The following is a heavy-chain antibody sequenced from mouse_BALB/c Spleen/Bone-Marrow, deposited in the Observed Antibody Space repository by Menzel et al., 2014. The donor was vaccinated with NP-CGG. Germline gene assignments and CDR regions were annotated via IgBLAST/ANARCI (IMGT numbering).Heavy chain of an antibody. D-gene: IGHD1-1*01. V-gene: IGHV1S41*01. CDR1: GYTSTSYW. CDR3: ARGGDYYGSSSFAC. Sequence: DLVKPGASVKLSCKASGYTSTSYWINWIKQRPGQGLEWIGRIAPGSGSTYYNEMFKGKATLTVDTSSSTAYIQLSSLSSEDSAVYFCARGGDYYGSSSFACWGQGTLVTVSA. CDR2: IAPGSGST. J-gene: IGHJ3*01.